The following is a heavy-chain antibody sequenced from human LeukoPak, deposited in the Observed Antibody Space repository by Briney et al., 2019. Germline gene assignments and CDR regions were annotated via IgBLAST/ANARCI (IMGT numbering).Heavy chain of an antibody. J-gene: IGHJ4*02. D-gene: IGHD5-18*01. CDR2: INPNSGGT. Sequence: ASVKVSCKASRYTFTGYYMHWVRQAPGQGLEWMGWINPNSGGTNYAQKFQGRVTMTRDTSISTAYMELSRLRSDDTAVYYCARVQIQLWFGFDYWGQGTLVTVSS. V-gene: IGHV1-2*02. CDR1: RYTFTGYY. CDR3: ARVQIQLWFGFDY.